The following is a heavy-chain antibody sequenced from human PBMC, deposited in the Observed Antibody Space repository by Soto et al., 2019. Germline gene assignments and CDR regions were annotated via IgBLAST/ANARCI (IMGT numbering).Heavy chain of an antibody. CDR2: ITGGVSST. D-gene: IGHD1-26*01. J-gene: IGHJ3*02. CDR1: VFTFISYS. Sequence: VVSLILSCSSSVFTFISYSINLFLQTPVNWPEWVSAITGGVSSTYYAYPVKFRFTLSRDNSKNTLYLQMSSLRAEDTALYYCAKTIVGDTLHGFDIWGQRTMVTVSS. CDR3: AKTIVGDTLHGFDI. V-gene: IGHV3-23*01.